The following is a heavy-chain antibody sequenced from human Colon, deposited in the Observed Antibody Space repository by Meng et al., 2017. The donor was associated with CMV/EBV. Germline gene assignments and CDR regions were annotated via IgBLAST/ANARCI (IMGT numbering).Heavy chain of an antibody. Sequence: GSLRLSCTVSGGSVSSSSDYWGWIRQPPGKGLEWIGSIFLGTTQYNPSLGSRVTISVDTSKSQVSLNLTSVTAADTAVYYCARRYCTGTRCPPVAFDIWGLGTMVTVS. J-gene: IGHJ3*02. CDR1: GGSVSSSSDY. D-gene: IGHD2-2*01. CDR3: ARRYCTGTRCPPVAFDI. CDR2: IFLGTT. V-gene: IGHV4-39*07.